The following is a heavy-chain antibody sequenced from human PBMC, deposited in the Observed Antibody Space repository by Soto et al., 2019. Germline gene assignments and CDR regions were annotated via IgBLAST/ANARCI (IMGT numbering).Heavy chain of an antibody. CDR1: GFTFSTFA. D-gene: IGHD3-3*01. J-gene: IGHJ3*02. V-gene: IGHV3-23*01. CDR3: AKRGLERSLDAFDI. CDR2: VSGSGGNT. Sequence: GGSLRLSCAASGFTFSTFAMSWVRRAPGKGLEWVSAVSGSGGNTYYADPGKGRFTISRDNSRNTLYLQMNSLRAEDTAVYYWAKRGLERSLDAFDIWGQGTMVTVSS.